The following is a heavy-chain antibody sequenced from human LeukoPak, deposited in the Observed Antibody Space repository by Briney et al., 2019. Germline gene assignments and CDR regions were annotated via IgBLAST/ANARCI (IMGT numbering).Heavy chain of an antibody. CDR2: IYRGGNT. D-gene: IGHD5-18*01. J-gene: IGHJ6*02. V-gene: IGHV3-53*01. CDR1: GFTVSGHP. CDR3: ARGPEYSYAISGDYYYYGMDV. Sequence: GGSLRLSCAASGFTVSGHPMSWVRQAPGKGLEWVSVIYRGGNTYYADSVKGRFTISTDNSKNTLYLQMNSLRAEDTAVYYCARGPEYSYAISGDYYYYGMDVWGQGTTVTVSS.